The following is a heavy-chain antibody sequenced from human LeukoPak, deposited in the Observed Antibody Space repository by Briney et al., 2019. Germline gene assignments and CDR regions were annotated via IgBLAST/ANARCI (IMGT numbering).Heavy chain of an antibody. Sequence: GASVKVSCTASGYTFTSYGISWVRQAPGQGLEWMGWISAYNGNTNYAQKLQGRVTMTTDTSTSTAYMELRSLRSDDTAVYYCARAPPYSNYLRFEYWGQGTLVTVSS. D-gene: IGHD4-11*01. CDR1: GYTFTSYG. CDR3: ARAPPYSNYLRFEY. J-gene: IGHJ4*02. V-gene: IGHV1-18*01. CDR2: ISAYNGNT.